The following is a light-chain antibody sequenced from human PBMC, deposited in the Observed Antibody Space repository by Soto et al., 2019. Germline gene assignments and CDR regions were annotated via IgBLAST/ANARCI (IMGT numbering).Light chain of an antibody. CDR3: QQYSSYSWT. CDR2: KAS. CDR1: QSITIW. V-gene: IGKV1-5*03. J-gene: IGKJ1*01. Sequence: DIQMTQSPSTLSASVGDRDTITCRASQSITIWLAWYQQKPGKAPNLLIYKASSLESGVPSRFSGSGSGTEFTLTINSLQPDDFATYYCQQYSSYSWTFGQGTKVEIK.